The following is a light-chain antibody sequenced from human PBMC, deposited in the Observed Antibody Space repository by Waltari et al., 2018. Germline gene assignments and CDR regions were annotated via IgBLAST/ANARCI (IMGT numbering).Light chain of an antibody. CDR3: QSADTDNFGSYRF. Sequence: QAGLTQPPSVSKDLRQTATLTCTGDSNNVGNEGAAWLQHHQGHPPKLISFRNNELPSWISEKFSASRSESTASLTITGIQPEDEADYYCQSADTDNFGSYRFFGAGTKLTVL. CDR2: RNN. J-gene: IGLJ2*01. V-gene: IGLV10-54*01. CDR1: SNNVGNEG.